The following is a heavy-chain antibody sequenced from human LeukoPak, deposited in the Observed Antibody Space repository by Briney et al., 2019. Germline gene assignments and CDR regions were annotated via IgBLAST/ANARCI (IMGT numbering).Heavy chain of an antibody. CDR1: GFTFSSYW. CDR3: AKAYGYSSSWTSNYYFYGLDV. J-gene: IGHJ6*02. CDR2: ITDSDSGT. D-gene: IGHD6-13*01. V-gene: IGHV3-23*01. Sequence: GGSLRLSCAASGFTFSSYWMSWVRQAPGKGLEWVSAITDSDSGTYYADSVKGRFTIPRDNSKNTLYLQMNSLRAEDTAVYYCAKAYGYSSSWTSNYYFYGLDVWGQGTTVTVSS.